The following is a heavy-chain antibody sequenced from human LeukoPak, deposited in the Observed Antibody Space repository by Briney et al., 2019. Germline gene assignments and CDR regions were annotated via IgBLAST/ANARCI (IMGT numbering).Heavy chain of an antibody. Sequence: GGSLRLSCAASGFTFRSYSMNWVRQAPGKGLEWVSSISSSSSDISYADSVKGRFTISRDNAKNSLYLQMNSLRAEDTAVYYCARGASVVAGNDNAFDIWGQGTMVTVSS. V-gene: IGHV3-21*01. D-gene: IGHD6-19*01. CDR2: ISSSSSDI. CDR3: ARGASVVAGNDNAFDI. J-gene: IGHJ3*02. CDR1: GFTFRSYS.